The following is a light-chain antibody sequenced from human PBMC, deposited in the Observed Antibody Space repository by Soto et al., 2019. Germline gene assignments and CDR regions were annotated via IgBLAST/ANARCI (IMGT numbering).Light chain of an antibody. J-gene: IGKJ2*01. Sequence: EIVLTQSPGTLSLSPGERASLSCRASRSVSSKNLAWYQQKPGQAPRLLIYGASSRATGIPDRFSGSGSVTDFTLTINRLEREDFAVYYCQQYSDLPYTFGQGTKLEVK. CDR3: QQYSDLPYT. CDR1: RSVSSKN. CDR2: GAS. V-gene: IGKV3-20*01.